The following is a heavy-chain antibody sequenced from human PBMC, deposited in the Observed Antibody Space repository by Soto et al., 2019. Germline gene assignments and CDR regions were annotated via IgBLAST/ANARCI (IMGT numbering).Heavy chain of an antibody. CDR3: ARSTYYDFWSGYLNNWFDP. CDR2: INHSGST. D-gene: IGHD3-3*01. Sequence: SETLSLTCAVYGGSFSGYYWSWIRQPPGKGLEWIGEINHSGSTNYNPSLKSRVTISVDTSKNQFSLKLSSVTAADTAVYYCARSTYYDFWSGYLNNWFDPWGQGTLVTVSS. J-gene: IGHJ5*02. V-gene: IGHV4-34*01. CDR1: GGSFSGYY.